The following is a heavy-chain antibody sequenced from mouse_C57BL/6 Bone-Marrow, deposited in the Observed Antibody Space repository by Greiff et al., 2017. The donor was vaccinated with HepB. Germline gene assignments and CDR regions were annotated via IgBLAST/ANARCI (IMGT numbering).Heavy chain of an antibody. CDR3: ARSGTTVVATDY. J-gene: IGHJ2*01. Sequence: QVQLQPGAELVRPGTSVKLSCKASGYTFTSYWMHWVKQRPGQGLEWIGVIDPSDSYTNYNQKFKGKATLTVDTSSSTAYMQLSSLTSEDSAVYYCARSGTTVVATDYWGQGTTLTVSS. CDR2: IDPSDSYT. V-gene: IGHV1-59*01. D-gene: IGHD1-1*01. CDR1: GYTFTSYW.